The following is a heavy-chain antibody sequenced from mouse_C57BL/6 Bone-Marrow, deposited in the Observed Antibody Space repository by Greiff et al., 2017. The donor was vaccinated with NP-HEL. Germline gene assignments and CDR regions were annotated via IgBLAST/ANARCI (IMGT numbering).Heavy chain of an antibody. CDR3: ARHYYGSSFYYFDY. CDR1: GIDFSRYW. CDR2: INPDSSTI. D-gene: IGHD1-1*01. Sequence: EVKLLQSGGGLVQPGGSLKLSCAASGIDFSRYWMSWVRRAPGKGLEWIGEINPDSSTINYAPSLKDKFIISRDTAKNTLYLQMSKVRSEDTALYYCARHYYGSSFYYFDYWGQGTTLTVSS. V-gene: IGHV4-1*01. J-gene: IGHJ2*01.